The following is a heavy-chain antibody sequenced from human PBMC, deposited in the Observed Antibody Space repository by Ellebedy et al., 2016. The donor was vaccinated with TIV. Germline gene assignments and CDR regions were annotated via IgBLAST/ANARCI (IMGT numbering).Heavy chain of an antibody. CDR1: GSIFINYV. J-gene: IGHJ2*01. D-gene: IGHD1-1*01. CDR3: ARELGHDNWYFDL. CDR2: VASYGGAK. Sequence: PGGSLRLSCAAPGSIFINYVMIWVRQAPGKGPEWVPVVASYGGAKFYADSVKGQFTISRDNAKETVDLQMNGLTTDDTAMYYCARELGHDNWYFDLWGRGILVTVSS. V-gene: IGHV3-30*03.